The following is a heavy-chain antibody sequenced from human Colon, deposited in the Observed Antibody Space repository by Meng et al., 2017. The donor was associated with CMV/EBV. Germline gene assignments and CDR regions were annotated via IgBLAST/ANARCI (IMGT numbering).Heavy chain of an antibody. CDR3: ARDRSSIVGPYWFDP. V-gene: IGHV3-48*03. J-gene: IGHJ5*02. Sequence: GGSLRLSCAASGFTFSNYEMNWVRQAPGKGLEWVSYISSGGSTIYYADSVKGRFTISRDNAKNSLYLQMNSLRAEDTAVYYCARDRSSIVGPYWFDPWGQGTLVTVSS. CDR2: ISSGGSTI. D-gene: IGHD1-26*01. CDR1: GFTFSNYE.